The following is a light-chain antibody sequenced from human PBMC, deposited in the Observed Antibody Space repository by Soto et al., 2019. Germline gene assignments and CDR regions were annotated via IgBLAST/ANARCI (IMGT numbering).Light chain of an antibody. J-gene: IGKJ4*01. Sequence: IVLTQSPGTLSLSPGERGTLSCRASQSVSNTYLAGYQQKSGQATRLLIYGASSRATGLPDRFSGSGSGTDFTLTISRREPEAFAVYYSQHYGGSHLTFGGATKVEIK. CDR2: GAS. V-gene: IGKV3-20*01. CDR1: QSVSNTY. CDR3: QHYGGSHLT.